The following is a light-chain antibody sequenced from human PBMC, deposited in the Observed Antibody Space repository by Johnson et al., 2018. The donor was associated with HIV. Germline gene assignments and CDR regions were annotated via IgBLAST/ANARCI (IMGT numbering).Light chain of an antibody. CDR2: ENN. CDR3: GTWDSSLSAHYV. Sequence: QSVLTQPPSVSAAPGQKVTISCSGSSSNIGNNYVSWYQQLPGTAPKLLIYENNKRPPGIPDRFSASKSGTSATMGLTGLQTGDEADYYCGTWDSSLSAHYVFGTGTKITVL. V-gene: IGLV1-51*02. CDR1: SSNIGNNY. J-gene: IGLJ1*01.